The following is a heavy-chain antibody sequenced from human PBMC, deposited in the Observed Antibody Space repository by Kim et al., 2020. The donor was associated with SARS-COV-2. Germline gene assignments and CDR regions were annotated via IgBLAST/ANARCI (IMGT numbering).Heavy chain of an antibody. D-gene: IGHD2-2*01. CDR1: GGTFSSYA. CDR3: ARVPIVVVPAAPDY. V-gene: IGHV1-69*04. Sequence: SVKVSCKASGGTFSSYAISWVRQAPGQGLEWMGRIIPILGIANYAQKFQGRVTITADKSTSTAYMELSSLRSEDTAVYYCARVPIVVVPAAPDYWGQGTLVTVSS. CDR2: IIPILGIA. J-gene: IGHJ4*02.